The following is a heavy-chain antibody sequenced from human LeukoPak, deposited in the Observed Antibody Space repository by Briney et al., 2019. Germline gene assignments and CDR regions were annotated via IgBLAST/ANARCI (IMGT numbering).Heavy chain of an antibody. V-gene: IGHV1-69*04. CDR3: ASRLNSSSWIFDY. CDR2: IIPILGIA. J-gene: IGHJ4*02. Sequence: GSSVKVSCKASGGTFSSYAISWVRQAPGQGLEWMGRIIPILGIANYAQTFQGRVTITADKSTSTAYMELSSLRSEDTAVYCGASRLNSSSWIFDYWGQGTLVTVSS. CDR1: GGTFSSYA. D-gene: IGHD6-13*01.